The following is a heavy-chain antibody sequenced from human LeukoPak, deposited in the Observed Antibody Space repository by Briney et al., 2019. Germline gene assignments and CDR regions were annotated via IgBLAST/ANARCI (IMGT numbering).Heavy chain of an antibody. CDR3: ARDHNYAFDN. D-gene: IGHD1-1*01. V-gene: IGHV3-48*04. CDR2: IGVSSGNT. J-gene: IGHJ4*02. CDR1: GFPFSDYS. Sequence: GGSLRLSCVASGFPFSDYSMNWVRQAPGKGLEWISYIGVSSGNTKYADSVKGRFTISGDSAKNSLYLQMNSLRVEDTAVYFCARDHNYAFDNWGQGTLVIVSS.